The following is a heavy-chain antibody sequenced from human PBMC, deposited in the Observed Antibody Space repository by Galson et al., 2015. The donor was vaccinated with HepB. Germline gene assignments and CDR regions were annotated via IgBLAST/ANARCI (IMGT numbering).Heavy chain of an antibody. V-gene: IGHV3-30*02. D-gene: IGHD3-16*01. CDR3: VLGSQLGAYYFDY. Sequence: SLRLSCAVSGVTFSDYGLHWIRQAPGEGLEWVAFVRFDGGGPKYYADSATGRFTISRDTSYSTLYLHMNSLRAEDTAIYYCVLGSQLGAYYFDYWGQGTQVTVSS. CDR1: GVTFSDYG. CDR2: VRFDGGGPK. J-gene: IGHJ4*02.